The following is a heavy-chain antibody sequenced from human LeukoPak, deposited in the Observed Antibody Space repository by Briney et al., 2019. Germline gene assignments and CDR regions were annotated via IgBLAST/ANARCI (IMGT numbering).Heavy chain of an antibody. V-gene: IGHV4-59*01. D-gene: IGHD3-10*01. Sequence: SETLSLTCTVSGGSISSYYWSWIRQPPGKGLEWIGYIYYSGSTYYNPSLKSRVTISVDTSKNQFSLKLSSVTAADTAVYYCARVEHDGSGSYYFDYWGQGTLVTVSS. J-gene: IGHJ4*02. CDR1: GGSISSYY. CDR2: IYYSGST. CDR3: ARVEHDGSGSYYFDY.